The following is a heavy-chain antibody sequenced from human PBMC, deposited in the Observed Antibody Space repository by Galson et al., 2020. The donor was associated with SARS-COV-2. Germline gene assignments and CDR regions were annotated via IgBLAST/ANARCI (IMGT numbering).Heavy chain of an antibody. D-gene: IGHD1-26*01. Sequence: PGGSLRLSCAASGFTFSSYAMHWVRQAPGKGLEWVAVISYDGSNKYYADSVKGRFTISRDNSKNTLYLQMNSLRAEDTAVYYCARPGSGSYWDYFDYWGQGTLVTVSS. V-gene: IGHV3-30-3*01. J-gene: IGHJ4*02. CDR2: ISYDGSNK. CDR3: ARPGSGSYWDYFDY. CDR1: GFTFSSYA.